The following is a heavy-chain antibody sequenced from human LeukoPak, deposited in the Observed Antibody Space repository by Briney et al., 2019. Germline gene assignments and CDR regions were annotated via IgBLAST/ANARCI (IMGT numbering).Heavy chain of an antibody. CDR1: GDSVSPYF. V-gene: IGHV4-4*07. J-gene: IGHJ4*02. D-gene: IGHD6-19*01. CDR2: LYTSGST. CDR3: ARSIRGYSSGWYYFDY. Sequence: PSETLSLTCTVSGDSVSPYFWDWIRQPAGKGLEWIGRLYTSGSTSYNPSLKSRVTMSIDTSKNQFSVKLSSVTAADTAVYYCARSIRGYSSGWYYFDYWGQGTLITVSS.